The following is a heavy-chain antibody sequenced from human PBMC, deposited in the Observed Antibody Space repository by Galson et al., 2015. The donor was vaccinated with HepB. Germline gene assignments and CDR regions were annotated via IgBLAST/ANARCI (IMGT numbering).Heavy chain of an antibody. CDR1: GFIFSSYG. V-gene: IGHV3-30*18. D-gene: IGHD2-15*01. CDR3: AKEVGYCSGSTCYYMEV. J-gene: IGHJ6*03. Sequence: SLRLSCAGSGFIFSSYGMYWVRQAPGKGLEWVAVISYDGSYKNYGDSVKGRFTISRDNSKNTLFLQMNSLRPEDTAVYYCAKEVGYCSGSTCYYMEVWGRGTTVTVSS. CDR2: ISYDGSYK.